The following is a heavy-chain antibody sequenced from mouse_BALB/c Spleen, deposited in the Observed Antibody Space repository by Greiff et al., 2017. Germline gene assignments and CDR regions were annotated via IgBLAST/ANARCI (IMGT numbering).Heavy chain of an antibody. J-gene: IGHJ2*01. CDR1: GFNIKDYY. Sequence: VQLKQSGAELVRSGASVKLSCTASGFNIKDYYMHWVKQRPEQGLEWIGWIDPENGDTEYAPKFQGKATMTADTSSNTAYLQLSSLTSEDTAVYYCNARGGNPDYWGQGTTLTVSS. D-gene: IGHD2-1*01. V-gene: IGHV14-4*02. CDR2: IDPENGDT. CDR3: NARGGNPDY.